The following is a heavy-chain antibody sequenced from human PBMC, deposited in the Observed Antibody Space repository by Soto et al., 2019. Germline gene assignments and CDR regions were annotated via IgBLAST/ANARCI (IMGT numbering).Heavy chain of an antibody. D-gene: IGHD2-21*02. J-gene: IGHJ6*04. CDR3: ARVLSLGVTSLSTKPKGVDF. CDR2: INHSGST. CDR1: GGSFSGYY. V-gene: IGHV4-34*01. Sequence: SETLSLTCAVYGGSFSGYYWSWIRQPPGKGLEWIGEINHSGSTNYNPSLKSRVTISVDTSKNQFSLKLSSVTAPDTAVYYCARVLSLGVTSLSTKPKGVDFWGKGTTLTVSS.